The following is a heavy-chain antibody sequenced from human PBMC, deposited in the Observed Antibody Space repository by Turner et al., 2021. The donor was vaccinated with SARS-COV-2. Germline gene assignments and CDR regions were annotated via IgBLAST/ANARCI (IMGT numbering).Heavy chain of an antibody. CDR3: ARDLGYSGYGASPYFDY. J-gene: IGHJ4*02. CDR2: IIPIFGSA. CDR1: GGTFSSYA. D-gene: IGHD5-12*01. Sequence: QVQLVQSGAEVKKPGSSVKVSCKASGGTFSSYAISWVRQAPGQGLEWMGGIIPIFGSANYAQKFQGRVTITADESTSTAYMELSSLRSEDTAVYYCARDLGYSGYGASPYFDYWGQGTLVTFSS. V-gene: IGHV1-69*01.